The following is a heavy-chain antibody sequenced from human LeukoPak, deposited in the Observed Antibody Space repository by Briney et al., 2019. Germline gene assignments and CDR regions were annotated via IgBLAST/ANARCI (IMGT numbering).Heavy chain of an antibody. Sequence: PGGSLRLSCAASGFTFSSYAMSWVRQAPGKGLEWVSAISGGGGSTYYADSVKGRFTISRDNSKNTLYLQMSSLRAEDTAVYYCVKGNVLRYFDWLADYWGQGTLVTVSS. CDR3: VKGNVLRYFDWLADY. CDR2: ISGGGGST. J-gene: IGHJ4*02. D-gene: IGHD3-9*01. V-gene: IGHV3-23*01. CDR1: GFTFSSYA.